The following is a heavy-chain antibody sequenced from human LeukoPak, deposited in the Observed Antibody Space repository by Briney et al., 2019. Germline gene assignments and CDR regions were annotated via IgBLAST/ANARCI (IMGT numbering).Heavy chain of an antibody. V-gene: IGHV4-59*12. J-gene: IGHJ6*02. D-gene: IGHD2-15*01. Sequence: SETLSLTCTVSGGSIGSYYWSWIRQPPGKGLEWIGYIYYSGSTNYNPSLKSRVTISVDTSKNQFSPKLSSVTAADTAVYYCARGKSRRLLEGMDVWGQGTTVTVSS. CDR3: ARGKSRRLLEGMDV. CDR2: IYYSGST. CDR1: GGSIGSYY.